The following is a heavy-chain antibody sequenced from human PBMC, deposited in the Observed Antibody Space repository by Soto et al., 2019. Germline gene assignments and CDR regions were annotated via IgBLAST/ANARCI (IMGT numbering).Heavy chain of an antibody. CDR2: INHSGST. J-gene: IGHJ6*02. Sequence: PSETLSLTCAVYGGSFSGYYWSWIRQPPGKGLEWIGEINHSGSTNYNPSLKSRVTISVDTSKNQFSLKLSSVTAADTAVYYCARASITIFGVVIPSRIWGQGTTVTV. CDR1: GGSFSGYY. CDR3: ARASITIFGVVIPSRI. D-gene: IGHD3-3*01. V-gene: IGHV4-34*01.